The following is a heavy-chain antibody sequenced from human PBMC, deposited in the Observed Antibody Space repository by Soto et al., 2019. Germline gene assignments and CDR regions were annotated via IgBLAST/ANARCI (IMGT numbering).Heavy chain of an antibody. J-gene: IGHJ4*02. V-gene: IGHV1-8*02. Sequence: QVQLMQSGAEVQIPGASVKVACKASGYTFASLDINWVRQTTGQGLEWMGWMSPGNGKTGYSQKFQGRISMSRDTSLSTAYLELSSLRPEDTAVYYCARGVLQGVDYWGQGTLVTVSS. CDR3: ARGVLQGVDY. D-gene: IGHD2-15*01. CDR1: GYTFASLD. CDR2: MSPGNGKT.